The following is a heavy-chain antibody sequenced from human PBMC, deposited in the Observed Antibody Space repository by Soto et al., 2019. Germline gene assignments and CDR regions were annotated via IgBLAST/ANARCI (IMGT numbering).Heavy chain of an antibody. V-gene: IGHV3-23*01. CDR1: GFAFSSYA. Sequence: EVQLLESGGGLVQPGGSLRLSCAASGFAFSSYAMTWVRQAPGKGLEWVSALSGTRGTTYSADSVRGRFTIARDDSKNTLYLQMNGLSPEDSAIYYCAKFIVGTGGSSGWPWFLDSWGQGTLVTVSS. CDR2: LSGTRGTT. J-gene: IGHJ4*02. CDR3: AKFIVGTGGSSGWPWFLDS. D-gene: IGHD6-25*01.